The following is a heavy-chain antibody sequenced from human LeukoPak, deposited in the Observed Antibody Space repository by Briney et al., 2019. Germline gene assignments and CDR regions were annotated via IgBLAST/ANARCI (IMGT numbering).Heavy chain of an antibody. Sequence: PGGSLRLSCAASGFTLSSYAMSWVRQAPGRGLEWVSAISGSGVSTYDADSVKGRFTISRDNSKNTLYLQMNSLRAEDTAVYYCAKGFDGYSSSWSFDYWGQGTLVTVSS. CDR2: ISGSGVST. CDR1: GFTLSSYA. CDR3: AKGFDGYSSSWSFDY. D-gene: IGHD6-13*01. J-gene: IGHJ4*02. V-gene: IGHV3-23*01.